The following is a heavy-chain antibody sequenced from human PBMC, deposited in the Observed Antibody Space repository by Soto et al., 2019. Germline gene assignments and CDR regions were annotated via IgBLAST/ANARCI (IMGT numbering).Heavy chain of an antibody. V-gene: IGHV4-39*01. CDR1: GGSIYRSGYY. J-gene: IGHJ4*02. CDR2: IDYNGVT. Sequence: SETLSLTCTVSGGSIYRSGYYWGWIRQPPGRGLEWIGNIDYNGVTYSNPSPKSRVTISRDASKNQFSLKLTSVTAADTALYYCGKVLVGATGHTDSDSWGPGTLVTVS. D-gene: IGHD2-15*01. CDR3: GKVLVGATGHTDSDS.